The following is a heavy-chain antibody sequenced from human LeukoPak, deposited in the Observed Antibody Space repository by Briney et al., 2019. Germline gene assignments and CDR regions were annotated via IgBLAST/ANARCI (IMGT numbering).Heavy chain of an antibody. Sequence: PSGTLSLTCAVSGGSISSSNWWSWVRQPPGKGLEWIGEINHSGSTKYNPSLKSQVTISVDTSKNQFSLKLSSVTAADTAVYYCARRLGRKFGERFYYYHYMDVWGKGTTVTISS. CDR2: INHSGST. J-gene: IGHJ6*03. D-gene: IGHD3-10*01. CDR3: ARRLGRKFGERFYYYHYMDV. V-gene: IGHV4-4*02. CDR1: GGSISSSNW.